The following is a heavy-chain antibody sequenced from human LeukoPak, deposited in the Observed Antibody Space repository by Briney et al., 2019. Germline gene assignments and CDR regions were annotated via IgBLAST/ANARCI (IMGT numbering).Heavy chain of an antibody. Sequence: GGSLRLSCAASGFTFSSYSMNWVRQAPGKGLEWVSSISSSSSYIYYADSVKGRFTISRDNAKNSLYLQMNSLRAEDTAVYYCARDQVDIVATMEIDAFDIWGQGTMVTVSS. CDR2: ISSSSSYI. CDR3: ARDQVDIVATMEIDAFDI. CDR1: GFTFSSYS. D-gene: IGHD5-12*01. V-gene: IGHV3-21*04. J-gene: IGHJ3*02.